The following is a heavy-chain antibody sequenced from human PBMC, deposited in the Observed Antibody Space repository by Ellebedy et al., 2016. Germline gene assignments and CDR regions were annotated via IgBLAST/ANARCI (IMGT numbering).Heavy chain of an antibody. Sequence: SETLSLXCTVSGGSISRSSYYWGWIRQPPGKGLEWIGEINHSGSTNYNPSLKSRVTISVDTSKNQFSLKLSSVTAADTAVYYCARGVGAYFDYWGQGTLVTVSS. CDR2: INHSGST. J-gene: IGHJ4*02. CDR1: GGSISRSSYY. D-gene: IGHD1-26*01. V-gene: IGHV4-39*07. CDR3: ARGVGAYFDY.